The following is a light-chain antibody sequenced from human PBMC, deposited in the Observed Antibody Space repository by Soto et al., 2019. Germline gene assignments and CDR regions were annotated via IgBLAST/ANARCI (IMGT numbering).Light chain of an antibody. CDR2: AVS. CDR1: SSDVGAYNY. V-gene: IGLV2-11*01. J-gene: IGLJ2*01. Sequence: QSALTQPRSVSGSPGQSVTISCTGTSSDVGAYNYVSWYQQHPGKAPKLLIYAVSQRPSGVPDRFSGSKSGNTASLTIAGLQVEDEADYYCCSYAGSYPFDVIIGGGTKLTVL. CDR3: CSYAGSYPFDVI.